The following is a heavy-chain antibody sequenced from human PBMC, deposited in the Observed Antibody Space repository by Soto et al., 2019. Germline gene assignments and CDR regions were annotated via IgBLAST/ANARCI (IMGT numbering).Heavy chain of an antibody. J-gene: IGHJ4*02. CDR3: TTRLWFGDPWDLDRVVDY. Sequence: EVQLVESGGGLVKPGGSLRLSVEASGFTFRNAWMTWVGKAPGKGREWVGRIKSKTDGGTTDYAAPVKGRFTISRDDSKNTLYLQMNSLKTEDTAVYYCTTRLWFGDPWDLDRVVDYWGQGTLVTVSS. CDR1: GFTFRNAW. V-gene: IGHV3-15*01. CDR2: IKSKTDGGTT. D-gene: IGHD3-10*01.